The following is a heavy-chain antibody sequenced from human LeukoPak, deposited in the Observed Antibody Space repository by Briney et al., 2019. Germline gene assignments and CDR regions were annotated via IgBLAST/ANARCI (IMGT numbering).Heavy chain of an antibody. CDR1: GFTFSSHW. CDR2: IEQGGSEK. Sequence: PGGSLRLSCAASGFTFSSHWMSWVRQAPGKGLEWVANIEQGGSEKHYVDSVKGRFTISRDNARSSSYLQMSSLRAEDTAVYYCARPSRTSVFDYWGQGILVTVSS. V-gene: IGHV3-7*01. J-gene: IGHJ4*02. CDR3: ARPSRTSVFDY.